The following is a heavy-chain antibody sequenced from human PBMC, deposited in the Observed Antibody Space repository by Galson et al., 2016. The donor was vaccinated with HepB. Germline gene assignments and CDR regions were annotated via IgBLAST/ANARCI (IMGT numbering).Heavy chain of an antibody. CDR3: ARDGNHGYDMDY. CDR1: GFTFSSHW. J-gene: IGHJ4*02. Sequence: SLRLSCAASGFTFSSHWMHWVRQAPGKGLVWVSRINTDGSRTSYADSVKGRFTISRDNAKNSLYLQMNSLRDEDTAIYFCARDGNHGYDMDYWGQGTLVTGS. D-gene: IGHD1-14*01. V-gene: IGHV3-74*01. CDR2: INTDGSRT.